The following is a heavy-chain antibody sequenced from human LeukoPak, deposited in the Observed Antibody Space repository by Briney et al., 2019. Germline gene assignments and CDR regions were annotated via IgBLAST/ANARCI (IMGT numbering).Heavy chain of an antibody. D-gene: IGHD6-13*01. CDR3: ARARQQLVTPNVGDAFEI. J-gene: IGHJ3*02. CDR1: GGSVSSGSYY. CDR2: IYYSGST. V-gene: IGHV4-61*01. Sequence: ASETLSLTCTVSGGSVSSGSYYWSWIRQPPGKGLEWIGYIYYSGSTNYNPSLKSRVTISVDTSKNQFSLKLSSVTAADTAVYYCARARQQLVTPNVGDAFEIWGQGQWSPSLQ.